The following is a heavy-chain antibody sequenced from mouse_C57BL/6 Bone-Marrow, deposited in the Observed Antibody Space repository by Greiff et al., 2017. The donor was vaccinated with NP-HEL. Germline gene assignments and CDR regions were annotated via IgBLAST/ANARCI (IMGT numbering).Heavy chain of an antibody. Sequence: QVQLQQSGAELARPGASVKLSCKASGYTFTSYGISWVKQRTGQGLEWIGEIYPRSGNTYYNEKFKGKATLTADKSSSTAYMELRSLTSEDSAVYFCAKCYNGIGALFFDNWGQGTTLTVSS. V-gene: IGHV1-81*01. D-gene: IGHD1-1*01. CDR3: AKCYNGIGALFFDN. CDR1: GYTFTSYG. CDR2: IYPRSGNT. J-gene: IGHJ2*01.